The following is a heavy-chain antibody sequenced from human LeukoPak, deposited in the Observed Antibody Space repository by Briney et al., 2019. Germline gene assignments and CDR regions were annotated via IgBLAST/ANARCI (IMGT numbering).Heavy chain of an antibody. D-gene: IGHD2-2*02. CDR3: AREGEYCSSTSCYKVVYNWFDP. V-gene: IGHV3-74*01. CDR2: INSDGSST. J-gene: IGHJ5*02. Sequence: PGGSLRLSCAASGFSFSNYWMHWVRQAPGKGLVWVSRINSDGSSTSYADSVKGRFTISRDNAKNTLYLQMNSLGAEDTAVYYCAREGEYCSSTSCYKVVYNWFDPWGQGTLVTVSS. CDR1: GFSFSNYW.